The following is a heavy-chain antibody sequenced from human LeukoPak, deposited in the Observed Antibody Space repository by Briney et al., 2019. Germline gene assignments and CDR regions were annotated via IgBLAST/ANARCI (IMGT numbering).Heavy chain of an antibody. CDR3: ARDKTYSSGYYHYYYYMDV. CDR1: GYTFPCYY. J-gene: IGHJ6*03. Sequence: ASVQVSCHASGYTFPCYYMHWVRPAPGQGLEWMGWLNPNSGGTNYAQKVQGRVTMTRDTSISTAYMELSRLRSDDTAVYYCARDKTYSSGYYHYYYYMDVWGKGTTVTVSS. CDR2: LNPNSGGT. D-gene: IGHD3-22*01. V-gene: IGHV1-2*02.